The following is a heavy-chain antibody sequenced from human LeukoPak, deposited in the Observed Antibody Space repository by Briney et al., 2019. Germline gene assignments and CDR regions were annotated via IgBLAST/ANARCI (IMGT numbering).Heavy chain of an antibody. D-gene: IGHD1-1*01. CDR1: GGTFSSYA. V-gene: IGHV1-69*01. J-gene: IGHJ4*02. CDR3: ARDCEESTTGTTRFDY. CDR2: IIPIFGTA. Sequence: SVKVSCKASGGTFSSYAISWVRQAPGQGLGWMGGIIPIFGTANYAQKFQGRVTITADESTSTAYMELSSLRSEDTAVYYCARDCEESTTGTTRFDYWGQGTLVTVSS.